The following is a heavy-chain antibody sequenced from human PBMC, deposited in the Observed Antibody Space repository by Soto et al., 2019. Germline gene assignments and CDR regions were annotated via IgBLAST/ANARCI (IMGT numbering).Heavy chain of an antibody. D-gene: IGHD6-6*01. J-gene: IGHJ5*02. V-gene: IGHV1-69*06. CDR3: ASHSSSNWFDP. Sequence: ASVKVSCKASGGTFSSYAISWLRQAPGQGLEWMGGIIPIFGTANYAQKFQGRVTITADKSTSTAYMELSSLRSEDTAVYYCASHSSSNWFDPWGQGTLVTVSS. CDR2: IIPIFGTA. CDR1: GGTFSSYA.